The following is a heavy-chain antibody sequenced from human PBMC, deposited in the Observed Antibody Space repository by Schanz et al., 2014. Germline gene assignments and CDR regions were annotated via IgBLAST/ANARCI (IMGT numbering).Heavy chain of an antibody. Sequence: EVQLLESGGGLVQPGGSLRISCAASGFTFSGYAMSWVRQAPGKGLEWVSSIVGGGGRTYYADSVKGRFTISRDNSKNTLYLQMDSLRPEDTAVYCCAKDTGYCHGGACYCFEYWGLGILVTVSS. CDR3: AKDTGYCHGGACYCFEY. D-gene: IGHD2-8*02. CDR2: IVGGGGRT. CDR1: GFTFSGYA. V-gene: IGHV3-23*01. J-gene: IGHJ4*02.